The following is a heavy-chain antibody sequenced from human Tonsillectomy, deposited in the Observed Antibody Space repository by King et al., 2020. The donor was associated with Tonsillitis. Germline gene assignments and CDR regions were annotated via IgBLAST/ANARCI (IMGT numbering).Heavy chain of an antibody. CDR3: ARGGADYGDHFDY. V-gene: IGHV4-34*01. Sequence: VQLQQWGAGLLKPSETLSLTCAVYGGSFSGYYWSWIRKPPGKGLEWVGEINHSGSTTSNPSLKSRVTISGDTSKNQFSLKLSSVTAADTAVYYCARGGADYGDHFDYWGQGTLVTVSS. CDR1: GGSFSGYY. J-gene: IGHJ4*02. CDR2: INHSGST. D-gene: IGHD4-17*01.